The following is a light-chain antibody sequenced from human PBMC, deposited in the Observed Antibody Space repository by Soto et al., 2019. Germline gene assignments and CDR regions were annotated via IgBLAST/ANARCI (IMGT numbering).Light chain of an antibody. CDR1: QSVSSN. Sequence: ILMTQSPATLSVSPGERATLSCRASQSVSSNLAWYQQKPGQAPRLLIYGASTRATGIPSRFSGSGSGTEFTLTITSLQSEDFAVYSCQQYNNWPPWTFGQGTKVEIK. CDR2: GAS. J-gene: IGKJ1*01. CDR3: QQYNNWPPWT. V-gene: IGKV3-15*01.